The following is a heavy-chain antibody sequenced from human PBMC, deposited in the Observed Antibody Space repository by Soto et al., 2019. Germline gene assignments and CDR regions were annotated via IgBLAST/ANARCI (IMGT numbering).Heavy chain of an antibody. Sequence: QITLKESGPTLVKPTQTLTLTCTFSGFSLSTSRVGVGWIRQPPGKALEWLALIYWDDDKRYSPSLKSRVTTTKDTSKNHVVLTMTNTDPVDTATYYCAHTSGGGNSACFDYWGQGTLVTVSS. CDR3: AHTSGGGNSACFDY. D-gene: IGHD2-21*02. CDR1: GFSLSTSRVG. V-gene: IGHV2-5*02. J-gene: IGHJ4*02. CDR2: IYWDDDK.